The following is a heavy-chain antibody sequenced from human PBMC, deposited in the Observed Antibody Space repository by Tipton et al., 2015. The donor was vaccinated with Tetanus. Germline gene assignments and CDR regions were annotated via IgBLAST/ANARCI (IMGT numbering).Heavy chain of an antibody. J-gene: IGHJ3*02. CDR1: GFTFSSYA. CDR2: IKQDGSEK. Sequence: SLRLSCAASGFTFSSYAMSWVRQAPGKGLEWVANIKQDGSEKYYVDSVKGRFTISRDNAKNSLYLQMNSLRAEDTAVYYCARVGIYLDAFDIWGQGTMVTVSS. V-gene: IGHV3-7*01. CDR3: ARVGIYLDAFDI. D-gene: IGHD5-12*01.